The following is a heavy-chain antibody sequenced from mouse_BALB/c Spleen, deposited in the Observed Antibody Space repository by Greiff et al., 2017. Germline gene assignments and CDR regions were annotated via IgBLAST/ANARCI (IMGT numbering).Heavy chain of an antibody. Sequence: LQQPGSELVRPGASVKLSCKASGYTFTSYWMHWVKQRHGQGLEWIGNIYPGSGSTNYDEKFKSKGTLTVDTSSSTAYMHLSSLTSEDSAVYYCTRGDYRYHWYFDVWGAGTTVTVSS. J-gene: IGHJ1*01. D-gene: IGHD2-14*01. V-gene: IGHV1S22*01. CDR2: IYPGSGST. CDR1: GYTFTSYW. CDR3: TRGDYRYHWYFDV.